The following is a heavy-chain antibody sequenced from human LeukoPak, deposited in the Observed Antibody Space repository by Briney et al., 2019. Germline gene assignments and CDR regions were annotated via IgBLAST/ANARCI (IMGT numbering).Heavy chain of an antibody. Sequence: GASVKVSCKASGYTFTSYGISWVRQAPGQGLEWMGRIIPIFGTANYAQKFQGRVTITTDESTSTAYMELSSLRSEDTAVYYCARAARVRYYDSSGYYSFDYWGQGTLVTVSS. CDR2: IIPIFGTA. D-gene: IGHD3-22*01. J-gene: IGHJ4*02. V-gene: IGHV1-69*05. CDR1: GYTFTSYG. CDR3: ARAARVRYYDSSGYYSFDY.